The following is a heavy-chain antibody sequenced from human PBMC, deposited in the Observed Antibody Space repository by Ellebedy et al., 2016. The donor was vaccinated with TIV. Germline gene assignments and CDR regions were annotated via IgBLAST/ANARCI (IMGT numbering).Heavy chain of an antibody. D-gene: IGHD3-10*01. Sequence: ASVKVSCXVSGYTLTELSMHWVRQAPGKGLEWMGGFDPEDGETIYAQKFQGRVTMTEDTSTDTAYMELSSLRSEDTAVYYCATATRGLYMVRGEGYWGQGTLVTVSS. CDR2: FDPEDGET. CDR1: GYTLTELS. J-gene: IGHJ4*02. CDR3: ATATRGLYMVRGEGY. V-gene: IGHV1-24*01.